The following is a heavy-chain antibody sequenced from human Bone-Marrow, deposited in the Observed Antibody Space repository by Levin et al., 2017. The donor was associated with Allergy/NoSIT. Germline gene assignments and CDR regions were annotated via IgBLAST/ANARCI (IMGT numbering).Heavy chain of an antibody. CDR3: ARDLGIVATLYYYYYMDV. D-gene: IGHD5-12*01. V-gene: IGHV3-21*01. CDR2: ISSSSSYI. CDR1: GFTFSSYS. Sequence: GGSLRFSCAASGFTFSSYSMNWVRQAPGKGLEWVSSISSSSSYIYYADSVKGRFTISRDNAKNSLYLQMNSLRAEDTAVYYCARDLGIVATLYYYYYMDVWGKGTTVTVSS. J-gene: IGHJ6*03.